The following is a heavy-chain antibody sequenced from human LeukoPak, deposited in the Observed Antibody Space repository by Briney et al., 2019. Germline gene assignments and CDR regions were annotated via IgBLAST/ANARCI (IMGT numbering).Heavy chain of an antibody. CDR3: ARRQEGHDY. Sequence: PSETLSLTCSVSVVSIANTFYYWNWLRQPAGKGLEWIGRIYTTGSTDYNPSRKIRVTMRLRTARNQFSLKVSSVTAADTAVYYCARRQEGHDYWGQGTLVSVSS. CDR1: VVSIANTFYY. J-gene: IGHJ4*02. V-gene: IGHV4-61*02. CDR2: IYTTGST.